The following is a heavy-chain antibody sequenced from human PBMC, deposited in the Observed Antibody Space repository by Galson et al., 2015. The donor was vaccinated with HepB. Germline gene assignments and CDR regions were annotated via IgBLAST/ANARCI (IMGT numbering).Heavy chain of an antibody. J-gene: IGHJ4*02. CDR1: GYTFTGHY. D-gene: IGHD3-22*01. Sequence: SVKVSCKASGYTFTGHYMHWVRQAPGQGLEWMGCINPSSDDTNYAQTFQGRVTMTRDTSISTAYMELSRLRSDDTAVYYCVRGDVDSSGYGYAGPLDYWGQGTLVTVSS. CDR2: INPSSDDT. V-gene: IGHV1-2*02. CDR3: VRGDVDSSGYGYAGPLDY.